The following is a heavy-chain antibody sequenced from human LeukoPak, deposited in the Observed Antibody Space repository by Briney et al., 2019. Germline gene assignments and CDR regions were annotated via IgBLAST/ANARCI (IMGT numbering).Heavy chain of an antibody. CDR2: ISSSSSYI. V-gene: IGHV3-21*01. CDR1: GFTFSSYS. CDR3: AREAEQQLVRSWFDP. Sequence: GGSLRLSCAASGFTFSSYSMNWVRQAPGKGLEGVSSISSSSSYIYYADSVKGQFTISRDNAKNSLYLQMNSLRAEDTAVYYCAREAEQQLVRSWFDPWGQGTLVTVSS. D-gene: IGHD6-13*01. J-gene: IGHJ5*02.